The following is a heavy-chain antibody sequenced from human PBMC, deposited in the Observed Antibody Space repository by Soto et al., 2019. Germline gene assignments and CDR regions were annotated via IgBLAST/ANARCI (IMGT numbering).Heavy chain of an antibody. CDR2: IYYSGST. D-gene: IGHD3-3*01. V-gene: IGHV4-59*01. CDR3: ARDLSITIFGVEPGGGVDP. CDR1: GGSISSYY. Sequence: QVQLQESGPGLVKPSETLSLTCTVSGGSISSYYWSWIRQPPGKGLEWIGYIYYSGSTNYNPSLKSRVTISVDTSKNQFSLKLSSVTAADTAVYYCARDLSITIFGVEPGGGVDPWGQGTLVTVSS. J-gene: IGHJ5*02.